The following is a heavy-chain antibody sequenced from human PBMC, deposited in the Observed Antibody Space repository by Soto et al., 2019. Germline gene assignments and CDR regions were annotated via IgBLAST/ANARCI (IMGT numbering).Heavy chain of an antibody. J-gene: IGHJ4*02. Sequence: EVQLLESGGGLVQPGGSLRLSCAASGFTFSSYAMSWVRQAPGKGLEWVSAISGSGGSTYYADSVKGRFTISRDNSKNTLYLQMNSLRAEDTAVYYCAKVRGRGSSTSCYRFDYWGQGTLVTVSS. D-gene: IGHD2-2*01. V-gene: IGHV3-23*01. CDR3: AKVRGRGSSTSCYRFDY. CDR1: GFTFSSYA. CDR2: ISGSGGST.